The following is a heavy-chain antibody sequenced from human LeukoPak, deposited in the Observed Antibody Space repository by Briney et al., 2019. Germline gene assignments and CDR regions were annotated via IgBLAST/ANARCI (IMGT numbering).Heavy chain of an antibody. CDR2: ISYSGNT. Sequence: NPSETLSLTCTVSGGSIISSDYHWGWVRQPPGKGLEWIGTISYSGNTDYNPSLRSRVTISVDTSNNQFSLRLGSVTAADTAVYHCARHCCSGPAKRVFDTWGQGTMVTVSS. D-gene: IGHD2-15*01. CDR3: ARHCCSGPAKRVFDT. V-gene: IGHV4-39*01. J-gene: IGHJ3*02. CDR1: GGSIISSDYH.